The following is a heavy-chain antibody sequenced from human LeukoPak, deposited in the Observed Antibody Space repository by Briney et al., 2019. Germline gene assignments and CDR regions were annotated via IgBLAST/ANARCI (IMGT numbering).Heavy chain of an antibody. CDR3: AVGYCSSTSCYDGVVAMDV. D-gene: IGHD2-2*01. V-gene: IGHV4-34*01. Sequence: PSETLSLTCAVYGGSFSGYYWSWIRQPPGKGLEWIGEINHSGSTNYNPSLKSRVTISVDTSKNQFSLKLSSVTAADTAVYYCAVGYCSSTSCYDGVVAMDVWGKGTTVTVSS. CDR2: INHSGST. CDR1: GGSFSGYY. J-gene: IGHJ6*03.